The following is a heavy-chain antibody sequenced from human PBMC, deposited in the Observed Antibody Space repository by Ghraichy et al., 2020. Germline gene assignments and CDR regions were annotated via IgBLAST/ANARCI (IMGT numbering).Heavy chain of an antibody. CDR1: GFTFSSYS. D-gene: IGHD2-2*02. J-gene: IGHJ6*02. CDR3: ARDFKGIVVVPAAILNYYYGMGV. V-gene: IGHV3-21*01. Sequence: GGSLRLSCAASGFTFSSYSMNWVRQAPGKGLEWVSSISSSSSYIYYADSVKGRFTISRDNAKNSLYLQMNSLRAEDTAVYYCARDFKGIVVVPAAILNYYYGMGVWGQGTTVTVSS. CDR2: ISSSSSYI.